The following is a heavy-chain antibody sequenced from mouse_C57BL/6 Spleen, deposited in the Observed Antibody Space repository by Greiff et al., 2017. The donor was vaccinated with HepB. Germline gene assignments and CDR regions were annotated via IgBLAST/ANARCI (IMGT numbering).Heavy chain of an antibody. CDR3: ARDGAAMDY. Sequence: EVQLQQSEGGLVQPGSSMKLSCTASGFTFSDYYMAWVRQVPEKGLEWVANINYDGSSTYYLDSLKSRFIISRDNAKNILYLQMSSLKSEDTATYYCARDGAAMDYWGQGTSVTVSS. V-gene: IGHV5-16*01. CDR2: INYDGSST. J-gene: IGHJ4*01. CDR1: GFTFSDYY.